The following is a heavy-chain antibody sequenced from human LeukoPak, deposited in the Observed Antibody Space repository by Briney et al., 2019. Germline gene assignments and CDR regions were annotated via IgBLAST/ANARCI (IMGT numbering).Heavy chain of an antibody. J-gene: IGHJ2*01. Sequence: GGSLRLSCAGSGFTFSDYYMSWIRQAPGKGLEWVSFISSSSSYTSYADSVKGRFTISRDNAKNSLYLQMNSLRAEDTAVYYCARPYSSGWYGGFDLWGRGTLATVSS. CDR3: ARPYSSGWYGGFDL. CDR1: GFTFSDYY. CDR2: ISSSSSYT. D-gene: IGHD6-19*01. V-gene: IGHV3-11*03.